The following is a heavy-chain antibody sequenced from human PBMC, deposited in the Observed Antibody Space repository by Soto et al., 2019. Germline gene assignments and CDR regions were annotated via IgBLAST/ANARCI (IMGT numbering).Heavy chain of an antibody. CDR2: ISWNSGSI. J-gene: IGHJ5*02. Sequence: PGGFLRLSCAASGFTFDDYAMHWVRQAPGKGLEWVSGISWNSGSIGYADSVKGRFTISRDNAKNSLYLQMNSLRAEDTALYYCAKDDVXGYDFWSGEGSWFDPWGQGTLVTVSS. CDR3: AKDDVXGYDFWSGEGSWFDP. V-gene: IGHV3-9*01. CDR1: GFTFDDYA. D-gene: IGHD3-3*01.